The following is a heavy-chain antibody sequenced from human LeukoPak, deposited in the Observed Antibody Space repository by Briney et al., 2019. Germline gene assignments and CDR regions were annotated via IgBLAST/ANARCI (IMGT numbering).Heavy chain of an antibody. Sequence: GGSLRLSCAASGFTFNIYGMHWVRQAPGKGLVWVAGISYDEIYQYYADSVKGRFTISRDNSKNTLFLKMNSLRAEDTAIYYCAKDRDYYGSGSDYWGQGALVTVSS. V-gene: IGHV3-30*18. D-gene: IGHD3-10*01. J-gene: IGHJ4*02. CDR2: ISYDEIYQ. CDR3: AKDRDYYGSGSDY. CDR1: GFTFNIYG.